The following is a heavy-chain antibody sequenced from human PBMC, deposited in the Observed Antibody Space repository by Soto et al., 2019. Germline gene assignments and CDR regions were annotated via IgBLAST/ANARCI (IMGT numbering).Heavy chain of an antibody. D-gene: IGHD3-3*02. CDR3: ARGLASQQYT. Sequence: ASVKFSWKACGYTFTSCAMRWVRQARGQRLEWMGWINAGYGSRKYSQKFQGRVRITADASTSTAYMELSSLRSEDTAVYYCARGLASQQYTRGQRTLVTVSS. CDR1: GYTFTSCA. CDR2: INAGYGSR. J-gene: IGHJ4*02. V-gene: IGHV1-3*01.